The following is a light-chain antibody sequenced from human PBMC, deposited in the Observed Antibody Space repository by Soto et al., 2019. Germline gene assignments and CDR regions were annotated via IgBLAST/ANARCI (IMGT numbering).Light chain of an antibody. V-gene: IGLV1-40*01. CDR2: GNT. J-gene: IGLJ1*01. Sequence: QSALTQPPSGSGAPGQRVTISCSWSSSDIGAGFDVHWYQHLPGTAPKLLIYGNTNRPSGVPGRFSGSKSGTSASLVISGLKAEDEADYYCQSYENSRTGFYVFGTGTKVTV. CDR1: SSDIGAGFD. CDR3: QSYENSRTGFYV.